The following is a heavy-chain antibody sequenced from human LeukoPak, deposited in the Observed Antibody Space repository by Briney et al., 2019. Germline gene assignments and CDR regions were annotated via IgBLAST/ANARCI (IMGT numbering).Heavy chain of an antibody. CDR2: INHSGST. V-gene: IGHV4-34*01. CDR1: GGSFSGYY. J-gene: IGHJ5*02. D-gene: IGHD2-2*01. CDR3: AGRHCSSTSWYRVSRQHPFDP. Sequence: SETLSLTCAVYGGSFSGYYWSWIRQPPGKGLEWIGEINHSGSTNYNPSLKSRVTISVDTSKNQFSLKLSSVTAADTAVYYCAGRHCSSTSWYRVSRQHPFDPWGQGTLVTVSS.